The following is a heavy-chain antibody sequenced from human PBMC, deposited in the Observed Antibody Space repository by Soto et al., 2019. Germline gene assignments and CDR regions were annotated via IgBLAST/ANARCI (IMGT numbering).Heavy chain of an antibody. CDR1: GFTFSSYS. Sequence: EVQLVESGGGLVKPGGSLRLSCAASGFTFSSYSMNWVRQAPGKGLEWVSSISSSSSYIYYADSVKGRFTISRDNAKNSLYLQMNSLRAEDTAVYHCAMGGGGIIPYYYYGMDVWGQGTTVTVSS. CDR2: ISSSSSYI. J-gene: IGHJ6*02. D-gene: IGHD3-16*01. CDR3: AMGGGGIIPYYYYGMDV. V-gene: IGHV3-21*01.